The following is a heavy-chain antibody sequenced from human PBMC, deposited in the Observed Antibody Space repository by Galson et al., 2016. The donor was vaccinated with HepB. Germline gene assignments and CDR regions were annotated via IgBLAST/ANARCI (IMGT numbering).Heavy chain of an antibody. CDR2: ISWNSGSS. V-gene: IGHV3-9*01. J-gene: IGHJ4*02. CDR1: EFTLDDYA. Sequence: SLRLSCAASEFTLDDYAMHWVRQAPGKGLEWVSGISWNSGSSGYADSVKGRFIVSRDNAKNSLYLQMNSLRAEDTAFYFCAKDYSSGWFGAGGFEHWGQGTLVTVSS. CDR3: AKDYSSGWFGAGGFEH. D-gene: IGHD6-19*01.